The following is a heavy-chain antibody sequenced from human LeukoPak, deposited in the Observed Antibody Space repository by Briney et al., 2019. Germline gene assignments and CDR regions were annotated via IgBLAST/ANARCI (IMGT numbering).Heavy chain of an antibody. D-gene: IGHD3-16*02. CDR3: ARHIGGGIEDMDV. J-gene: IGHJ6*03. CDR2: IYVTGN. Sequence: SETLSLTCTVSGGSIGTYYWSWVRQSPGKGLEWVGYIYVTGNRYNPYLQSRVTISVDTSRNQFFLKMSSVTAADTAVYYCARHIGGGIEDMDVWGKGTKVTVSS. V-gene: IGHV4-59*08. CDR1: GGSIGTYY.